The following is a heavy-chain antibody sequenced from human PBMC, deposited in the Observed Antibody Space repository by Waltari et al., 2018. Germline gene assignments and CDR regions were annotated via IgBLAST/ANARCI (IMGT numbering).Heavy chain of an antibody. V-gene: IGHV4-59*12. CDR1: GGPISRFF. CDR3: AREEAENAIYWMEY. D-gene: IGHD1-1*01. Sequence: QVQLQESGPGLVRPSETLSLTCTVSGGPISRFFWSWIRQPPGKGLGWIGYVYFGGNTNDNSSRKGRVAISVDKSNNQLSLSLTSVTASDTAIYYCAREEAENAIYWMEYWGQGAQVIVSA. CDR2: VYFGGNT. J-gene: IGHJ4*02.